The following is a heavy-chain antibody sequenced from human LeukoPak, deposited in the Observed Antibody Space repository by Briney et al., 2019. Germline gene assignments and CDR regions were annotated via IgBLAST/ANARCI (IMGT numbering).Heavy chain of an antibody. D-gene: IGHD3-16*01. CDR2: ITGSSNHI. V-gene: IGHV3-21*06. Sequence: GGSLRLSCAASGFTFSSYEMNWVRQAPGKGLEWVSSITGSSNHIYYADSLKGRFTISRDNAKNSLYLQMNSLRAEDTAVYYCARVGPPGGVFDYWGQGPLVPVSS. CDR3: ARVGPPGGVFDY. J-gene: IGHJ4*02. CDR1: GFTFSSYE.